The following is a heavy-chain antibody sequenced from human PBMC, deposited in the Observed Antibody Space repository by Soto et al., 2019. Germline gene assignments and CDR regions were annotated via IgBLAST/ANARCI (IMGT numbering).Heavy chain of an antibody. CDR2: IYYTGST. Sequence: QVQLQESGPGLVKPSETLSLTCTVSGGSISNYYWSWIRQPPGKGLEWIGYIYYTGSTNYNPSLKGRVTISVDTSENQFSLRLSSVTAADTAIYYGARGRHWLDYWGQGTLVTVSS. CDR1: GGSISNYY. D-gene: IGHD6-19*01. J-gene: IGHJ4*02. V-gene: IGHV4-59*01. CDR3: ARGRHWLDY.